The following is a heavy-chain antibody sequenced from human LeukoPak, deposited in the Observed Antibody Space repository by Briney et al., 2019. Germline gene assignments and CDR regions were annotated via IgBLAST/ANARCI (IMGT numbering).Heavy chain of an antibody. J-gene: IGHJ6*02. CDR2: IYSGGST. D-gene: IGHD3-9*01. Sequence: QTGGSLRLSCAASGFTVSSNYMSWVRQAPGKGLEWVSVIYSGGSTYYADSVKGRFTISRDNSKNTLYLQMNSLRAEDTAVYNCARDRRYFDLGYGMDVWGQGTTVTVSS. CDR3: ARDRRYFDLGYGMDV. CDR1: GFTVSSNY. V-gene: IGHV3-66*01.